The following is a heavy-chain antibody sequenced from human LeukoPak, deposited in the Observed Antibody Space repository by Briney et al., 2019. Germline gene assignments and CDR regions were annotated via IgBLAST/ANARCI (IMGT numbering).Heavy chain of an antibody. J-gene: IGHJ4*02. V-gene: IGHV3-23*01. CDR2: ISDSGGDT. D-gene: IGHD1-26*01. Sequence: PGGSLRLSCAASGFTFKSSAMTWVRQAPGKGLEWASAISDSGGDTIYTDSVKDRFTISRDNAKNTLYLQMNSLRAEDTAVYYCAKGGSYGPLDYWGQGTLVTVSS. CDR1: GFTFKSSA. CDR3: AKGGSYGPLDY.